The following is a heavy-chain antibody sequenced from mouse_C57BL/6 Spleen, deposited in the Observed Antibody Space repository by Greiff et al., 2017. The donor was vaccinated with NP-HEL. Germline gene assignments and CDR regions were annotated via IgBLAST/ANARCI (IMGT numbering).Heavy chain of an antibody. Sequence: VQLQQSGTELVKPGASVKLSCKASGYTFTSYWMHWVKQRPGQGLEWIGNINPSNGGTNYNEKFKSKATLTVDKSSSTAYMQLSSLTSEDSAVYYCARDDDGYPYAMDYWGQGTSVTVSS. CDR2: INPSNGGT. V-gene: IGHV1-53*01. CDR1: GYTFTSYW. CDR3: ARDDDGYPYAMDY. J-gene: IGHJ4*01. D-gene: IGHD2-3*01.